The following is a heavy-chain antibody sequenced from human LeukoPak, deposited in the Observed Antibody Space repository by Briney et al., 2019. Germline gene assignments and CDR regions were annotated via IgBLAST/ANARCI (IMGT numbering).Heavy chain of an antibody. D-gene: IGHD3-10*01. J-gene: IGHJ4*02. CDR3: ARSTGDYGSGSLAY. Sequence: SQTLSLTCTVSGGSISSGTYYWNWIRQPAGKGLEWIGRIYTSGTTKSDPSLKSPVTISLDTSMNQFSLRLSSVAAADTAVYYCARSTGDYGSGSLAYWGQGTLVTVSS. V-gene: IGHV4-61*02. CDR2: IYTSGTT. CDR1: GGSISSGTYY.